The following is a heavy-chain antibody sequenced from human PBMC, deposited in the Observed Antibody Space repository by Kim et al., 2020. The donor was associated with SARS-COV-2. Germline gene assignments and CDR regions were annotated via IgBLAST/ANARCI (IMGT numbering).Heavy chain of an antibody. CDR2: INHSGST. Sequence: SETLSLICAVYGGSFSGYYWSWIRQPPGKGLEWIGEINHSGSTNYNPSLKSRVTISVDTSKNQFSLKLSSVTAADTAVYYCARVLRYFDWTFDYWGQGTLVTVSS. CDR3: ARVLRYFDWTFDY. V-gene: IGHV4-34*01. D-gene: IGHD3-9*01. CDR1: GGSFSGYY. J-gene: IGHJ4*02.